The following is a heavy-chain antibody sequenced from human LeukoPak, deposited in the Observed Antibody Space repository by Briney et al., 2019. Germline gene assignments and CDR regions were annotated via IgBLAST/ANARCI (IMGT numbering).Heavy chain of an antibody. CDR1: GFTFSSYS. CDR2: ISSSSSYI. Sequence: TAGGSLRLSCAASGFTFSSYSMNWVRQAPGKGLEWVSSISSSSSYIYYADSVKGRFTISRDNAEYSLFLQMNSLRAEDTAVYYCARERTMIGGWVDIWSQGTMVTVSS. CDR3: ARERTMIGGWVDI. D-gene: IGHD3-22*01. V-gene: IGHV3-21*01. J-gene: IGHJ3*02.